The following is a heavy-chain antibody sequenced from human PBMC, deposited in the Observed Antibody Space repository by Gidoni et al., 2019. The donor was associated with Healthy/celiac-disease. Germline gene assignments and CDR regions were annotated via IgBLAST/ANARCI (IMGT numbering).Heavy chain of an antibody. V-gene: IGHV3-30*04. J-gene: IGHJ4*02. D-gene: IGHD3-22*01. Sequence: QVQLVESGGGVVQPGRSLRLSCSASGFTFSSYAMHWVRQAPGKGLEWVAVISYDGSNKYYADSVKGRFTISRDNSKNTLYLQMNSLRAEDTAVYYCARESVVVMPYLDYWGQGTLVTVSS. CDR3: ARESVVVMPYLDY. CDR2: ISYDGSNK. CDR1: GFTFSSYA.